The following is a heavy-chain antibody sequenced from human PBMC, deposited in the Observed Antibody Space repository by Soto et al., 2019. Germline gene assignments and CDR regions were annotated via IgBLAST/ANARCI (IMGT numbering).Heavy chain of an antibody. Sequence: QVQLMQSGAEVKKSGASVKVSCKASGYTFINYGIIWVRQAPGQGLEWMGWITDYNGSTKYARKFQDRVTMTTDTSTSTAYMELRSLRSDDTAIYFCARDDLGDLWRSLDVWGQGTMVTVSS. CDR2: ITDYNGST. CDR1: GYTFINYG. V-gene: IGHV1-18*04. D-gene: IGHD4-17*01. CDR3: ARDDLGDLWRSLDV. J-gene: IGHJ3*01.